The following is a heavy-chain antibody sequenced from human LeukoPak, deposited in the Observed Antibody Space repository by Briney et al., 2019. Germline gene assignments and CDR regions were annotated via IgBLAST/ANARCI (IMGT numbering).Heavy chain of an antibody. CDR1: GYTFTTYG. D-gene: IGHD6-13*01. V-gene: IGHV1-18*01. CDR3: ARDRWQQLIDY. CDR2: ISTYNGNT. Sequence: ASVKVSCKASGYTFTTYGIHWVRQAPGQGLEWMGWISTYNGNTNYAQKLQGRVTMTTDTSTSTAYMELRSLRSEDTAVYYCARDRWQQLIDYWGQGTLVTVSS. J-gene: IGHJ4*02.